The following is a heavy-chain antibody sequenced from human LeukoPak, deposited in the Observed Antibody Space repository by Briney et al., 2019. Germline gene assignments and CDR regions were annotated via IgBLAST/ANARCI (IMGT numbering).Heavy chain of an antibody. CDR2: IGPDGSKK. J-gene: IGHJ4*02. CDR3: AKISSSAESNFDY. CDR1: GCTFSNYA. Sequence: GGSLPLSCAASGCTFSNYALHWVGLAPSKGREWVAFIGPDGSKKYYAVSVKGRFAISPETYKNTVYLQINDLRPEDTALYFCAKISSSAESNFDYWGQGTLLTVSS. D-gene: IGHD6-25*01. V-gene: IGHV3-30*02.